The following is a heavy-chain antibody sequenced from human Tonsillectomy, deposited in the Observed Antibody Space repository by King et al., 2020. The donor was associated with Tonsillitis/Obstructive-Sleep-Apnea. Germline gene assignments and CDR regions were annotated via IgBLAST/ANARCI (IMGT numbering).Heavy chain of an antibody. CDR1: GGTFSSYA. CDR3: ARTEGDYYYDRPLRDYYYYMDV. D-gene: IGHD3-22*01. CDR2: IIPMFGTA. Sequence: QLVQSGAEVKKPGSSVKVSCKASGGTFSSYAISWVRQAPGQGLEWMGGIIPMFGTANYAQKFQGRVTITADESTSTAYMELSSLRSEDTAVYYCARTEGDYYYDRPLRDYYYYMDVWGKGTTVTVSS. J-gene: IGHJ6*03. V-gene: IGHV1-69*01.